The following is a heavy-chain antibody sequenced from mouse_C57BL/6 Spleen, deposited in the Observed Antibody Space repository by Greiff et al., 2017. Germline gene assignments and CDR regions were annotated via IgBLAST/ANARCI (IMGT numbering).Heavy chain of an antibody. CDR2: IYPGDGDT. CDR1: GYAFSSSW. Sequence: QVQLQQSGPELVKPGASVKISCKASGYAFSSSWMNWVKQRPGKGLEWIGRIYPGDGDTNYNGKFKGKATLTADKSSSTAYMQLSSLTSEDSAVYFCARSGRYSNYYYAMDYWGQGTSVTVSS. CDR3: ARSGRYSNYYYAMDY. D-gene: IGHD2-5*01. J-gene: IGHJ4*01. V-gene: IGHV1-82*01.